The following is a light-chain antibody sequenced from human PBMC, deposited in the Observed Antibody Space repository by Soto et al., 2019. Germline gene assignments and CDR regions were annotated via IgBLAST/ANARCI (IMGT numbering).Light chain of an antibody. CDR2: KAS. V-gene: IGKV1-5*03. CDR3: QQYNSYPLT. Sequence: DIQMTQSPSSLSASVVDRVTITFRASQSISSYLNWYQQKPGKAPKLLIYKASSLESGVPSRFSGSGSGTEFTLTISSLQPDDFATYYCQQYNSYPLTFGGGTKVDIK. CDR1: QSISSY. J-gene: IGKJ4*01.